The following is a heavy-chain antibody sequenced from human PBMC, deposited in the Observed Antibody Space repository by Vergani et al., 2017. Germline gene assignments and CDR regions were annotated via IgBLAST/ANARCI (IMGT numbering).Heavy chain of an antibody. CDR2: INRGSTT. CDR3: AKEGRSGITPFVAD. CDR1: GFTFSSDA. D-gene: IGHD1-14*01. V-gene: IGHV3-23*01. J-gene: IGHJ4*02. Sequence: EVQLLESGGGLAPPGGSLRVSCAASGFTFSSDAMSWVRQAPGKGLEWVSAINRGSTTYYADSVKGRFTISRDNSKNTVFLQMNSLRAEDTAVYYCAKEGRSGITPFVADWGQGTLVTVSS.